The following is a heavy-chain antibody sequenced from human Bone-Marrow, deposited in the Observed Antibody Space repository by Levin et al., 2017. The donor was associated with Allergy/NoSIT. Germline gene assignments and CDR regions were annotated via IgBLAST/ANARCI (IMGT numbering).Heavy chain of an antibody. J-gene: IGHJ5*02. Sequence: HSGGSLRLSCTGSGFIFRDYSMAWVRQAPGKGLEWIGSIIGKRYGETTQIAASVKGRFTISRDDSKSIAYLQMNSLKTEDTAVYFCARGGVGPMVGWFAPWGQGTLVTVSS. CDR2: IIGKRYGETT. D-gene: IGHD1-26*01. V-gene: IGHV3-49*04. CDR3: ARGGVGPMVGWFAP. CDR1: GFIFRDYS.